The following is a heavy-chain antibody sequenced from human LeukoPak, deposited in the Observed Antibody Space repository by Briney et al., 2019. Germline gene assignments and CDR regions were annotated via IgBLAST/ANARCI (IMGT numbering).Heavy chain of an antibody. D-gene: IGHD5-24*01. J-gene: IGHJ4*02. V-gene: IGHV3-66*01. Sequence: GGSLRLSCAASGFTVSSSYMSWVRQAPGKGLEWVSLIYSGGSTYNADSVKGRFTISRDGSKNTLYLQMNSLRVEDTAVYYCARDGHNYFDYWGQGALVTVSS. CDR2: IYSGGST. CDR1: GFTVSSSY. CDR3: ARDGHNYFDY.